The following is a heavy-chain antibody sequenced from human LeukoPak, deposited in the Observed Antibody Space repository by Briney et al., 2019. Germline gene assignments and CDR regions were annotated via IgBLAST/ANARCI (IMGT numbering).Heavy chain of an antibody. V-gene: IGHV3-23*01. CDR2: ISGGGGGT. CDR1: GFTFHTYA. Sequence: GGSLRLSCAASGFTFHTYAMAWVGQTPGKGLDWVSSISGGGGGTYYAHSVKGRFTSSRDNGNNTLYLQTNGLTAADTAFYYCAKVRGVGTHIWLLPWDLWGQGTLVTVS. J-gene: IGHJ1*01. CDR3: AKVRGVGTHIWLLPWDL. D-gene: IGHD3-10*01.